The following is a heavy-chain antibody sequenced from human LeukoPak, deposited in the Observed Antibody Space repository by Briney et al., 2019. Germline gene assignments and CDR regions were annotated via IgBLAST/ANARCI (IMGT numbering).Heavy chain of an antibody. D-gene: IGHD5-12*01. CDR3: AKDGGGYSYYGMDV. Sequence: GGSLRLSCAASGFTFDDYAMHWVRQAPGKGLEWVAGISWNSGNIGYADSMKGRFTISRDNAKNSLYLQMNSLRAEDTALYYCAKDGGGYSYYGMDVWGQGTTVTVSS. CDR1: GFTFDDYA. V-gene: IGHV3-9*01. J-gene: IGHJ6*02. CDR2: ISWNSGNI.